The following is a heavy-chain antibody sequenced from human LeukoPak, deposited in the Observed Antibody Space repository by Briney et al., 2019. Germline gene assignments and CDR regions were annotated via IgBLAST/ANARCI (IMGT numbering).Heavy chain of an antibody. CDR2: IYHSGST. J-gene: IGHJ4*02. CDR3: TRHQWWLAPRNFDY. D-gene: IGHD2-8*01. CDR1: GGSNSSTGFY. Sequence: PSETLSLTCTVSGGSNSSTGFYWGWIRQSPGTGLEWIGTIYHSGSTYYNPSLKSRVTISVDTSKNQFSLKLSSVTAADMAVYSCTRHQWWLAPRNFDYWGQGTLVTVSS. V-gene: IGHV4-39*01.